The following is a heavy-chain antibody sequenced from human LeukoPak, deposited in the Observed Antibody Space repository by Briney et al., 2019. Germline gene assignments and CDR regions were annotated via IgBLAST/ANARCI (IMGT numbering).Heavy chain of an antibody. CDR2: IYYSGST. D-gene: IGHD3-10*01. J-gene: IGHJ4*02. CDR3: ARVRGSRSYHFDY. CDR1: GGSLSSYY. V-gene: IGHV4-59*01. Sequence: SETLSLTCTVSGGSLSSYYWSWIRQPPGKGLEWIGYIYYSGSTNYNPSLKSRVTISVDTSKNQFSLKLSSVTAADTAVYYCARVRGSRSYHFDYWGQGTLVTVSS.